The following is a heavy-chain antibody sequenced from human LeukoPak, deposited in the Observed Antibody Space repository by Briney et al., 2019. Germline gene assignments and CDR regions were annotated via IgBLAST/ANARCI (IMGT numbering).Heavy chain of an antibody. CDR3: ARLDSAGYSSGWYGMDV. J-gene: IGHJ6*02. D-gene: IGHD6-19*01. V-gene: IGHV5-51*01. Sequence: GGSLRLSCAASGFTFSNYYMSWVRRAPGKGLEWMGFIYPGDSDTRYSPSFQGQVTISADKSTSTAYLQRSSLKASDTAMYYCARLDSAGYSSGWYGMDVWGQGTTVTVSS. CDR1: GFTFSNYY. CDR2: IYPGDSDT.